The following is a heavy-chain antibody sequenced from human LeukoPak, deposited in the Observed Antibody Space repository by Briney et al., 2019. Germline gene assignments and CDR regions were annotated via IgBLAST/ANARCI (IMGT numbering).Heavy chain of an antibody. CDR1: GGTFSSYA. D-gene: IGHD2-8*01. CDR2: IIPIFGTA. V-gene: IGHV1-69*01. Sequence: SVKVSCKASGGTFSSYAISWVRQAPGQGLEWMGGIIPIFGTANYAQKFQGRVTITADESTSTAYMELSSLRSEDTAVYYCVRSTQLMVYADYYYGMDVWGQGTTVTVSS. CDR3: VRSTQLMVYADYYYGMDV. J-gene: IGHJ6*02.